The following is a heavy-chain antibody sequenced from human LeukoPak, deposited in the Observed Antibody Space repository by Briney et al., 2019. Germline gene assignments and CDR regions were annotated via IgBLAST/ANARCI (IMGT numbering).Heavy chain of an antibody. V-gene: IGHV4-59*08. CDR2: IYYSGST. J-gene: IGHJ6*02. D-gene: IGHD4-23*01. Sequence: SETLSLTCTVSGGSISSYYWSWIRQPPGKGLEWIGYIYYSGSTNYNPSLKSRVTISIDTSKNQLSLKLSSVTAADTAVYYCARHDYGGYYYGMDVWGQGTTVTVSS. CDR3: ARHDYGGYYYGMDV. CDR1: GGSISSYY.